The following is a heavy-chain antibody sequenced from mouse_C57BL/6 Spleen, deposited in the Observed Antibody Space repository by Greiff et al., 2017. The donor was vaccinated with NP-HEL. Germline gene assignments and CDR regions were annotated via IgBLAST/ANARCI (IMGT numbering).Heavy chain of an antibody. J-gene: IGHJ3*01. Sequence: EVQRVESGGGLVQPGGSLSLSCAASGFTFTDYYMSWVRQPPGKALEWLGFIRNKANGYTPEYSAAVKGRFTISRENSQSILYLQMNALRAEDSATYYCARLRHPAWFASSGQRTLVTVSA. CDR1: GFTFTDYY. CDR2: IRNKANGYTP. CDR3: ARLRHPAWFAS. D-gene: IGHD3-1*01. V-gene: IGHV7-3*01.